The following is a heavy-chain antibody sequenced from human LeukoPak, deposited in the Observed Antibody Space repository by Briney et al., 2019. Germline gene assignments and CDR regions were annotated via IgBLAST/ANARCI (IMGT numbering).Heavy chain of an antibody. V-gene: IGHV4-59*08. D-gene: IGHD2-15*01. CDR2: IYYSGST. Sequence: PETLSLTCTVSGGSISSYYWSWIRQPPGKGLEWIGYIYYSGSTNHNPSLKSRVTISVDTSKNQFSLKLSSVTAADTAVYYCARHGLLRAETYYFDYWGQGTLVTVSS. CDR3: ARHGLLRAETYYFDY. CDR1: GGSISSYY. J-gene: IGHJ4*02.